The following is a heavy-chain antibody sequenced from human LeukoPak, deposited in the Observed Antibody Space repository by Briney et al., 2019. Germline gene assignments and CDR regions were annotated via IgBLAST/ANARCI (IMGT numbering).Heavy chain of an antibody. J-gene: IGHJ4*02. CDR1: GFTAIRYS. D-gene: IGHD6-19*01. CDR2: ISSSSSYI. CDR3: ASWPGAWYGEDS. Sequence: PAGSLRLSCAASGFTAIRYSMNWVRHAPGKGVEWVSSISSSSSYIYYADSVKGRFTISRDTSKNTVNLQMYSLRVEDTAVYYCASWPGAWYGEDSWGQGTLVTVSS. V-gene: IGHV3-21*04.